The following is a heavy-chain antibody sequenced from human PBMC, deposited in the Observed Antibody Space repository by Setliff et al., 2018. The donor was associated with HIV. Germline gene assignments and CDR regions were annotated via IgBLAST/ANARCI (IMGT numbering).Heavy chain of an antibody. V-gene: IGHV4-39*07. CDR1: GDSISTSNSY. D-gene: IGHD6-13*01. CDR2: LYYGGST. J-gene: IGHJ5*02. CDR3: AREGGTGRSSWYGAYWYDP. Sequence: PSETLSLTCTVSGDSISTSNSYWGWVRQPPGKGLEWIGSLYYGGSTYYNRSLKSRVTISLDTSKTQFSLRLTSVTAADTAVYYCAREGGTGRSSWYGAYWYDPWGQGTLVTVSS.